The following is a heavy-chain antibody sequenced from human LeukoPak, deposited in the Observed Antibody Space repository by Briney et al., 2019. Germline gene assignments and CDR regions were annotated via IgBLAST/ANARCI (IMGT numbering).Heavy chain of an antibody. CDR3: ARPQGIGYCSSTSCYSFDY. CDR1: GGSFSGYY. V-gene: IGHV4-34*01. D-gene: IGHD2-2*01. CDR2: INHSGST. J-gene: IGHJ4*02. Sequence: SETLSLTCAVYGGSFSGYYWSWIRQPPGKGLEWIGEINHSGSTNYNPSLKSRVTISVDTSKNRFSLKLSSVTAADTAVYYCARPQGIGYCSSTSCYSFDYWGQGTLVTVSS.